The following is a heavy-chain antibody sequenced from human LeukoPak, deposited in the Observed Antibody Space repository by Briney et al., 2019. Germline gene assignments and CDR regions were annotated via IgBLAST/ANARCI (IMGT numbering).Heavy chain of an antibody. D-gene: IGHD6-19*01. CDR1: GTSMTSYF. Sequence: SETLSLTCTVSGTSMTSYFWSWIRQPPGKGLEWIGYIYHSGSSFYNPSLKSRVTISVDTSKNQFSLKLNSVTAADTAVYYCARASSGPLDAFDIWGQGTMVTVSS. CDR2: IYHSGSS. V-gene: IGHV4-59*12. CDR3: ARASSGPLDAFDI. J-gene: IGHJ3*02.